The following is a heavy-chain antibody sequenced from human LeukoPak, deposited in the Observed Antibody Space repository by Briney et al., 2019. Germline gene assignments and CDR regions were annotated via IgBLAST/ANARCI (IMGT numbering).Heavy chain of an antibody. CDR2: IYSRGST. CDR1: GASISGYY. D-gene: IGHD6-13*01. J-gene: IGHJ4*02. V-gene: IGHV4-59*01. CDR3: ARAHTRSWYMDY. Sequence: TSETLSPTCSVSGASISGYYWSWIRQPPGKGLEWIGDIYSRGSTTYHPSLKRRVTMSVGTSENHISLKVRSVTAADTALYYCARAHTRSWYMDYWGQGTPVTVS.